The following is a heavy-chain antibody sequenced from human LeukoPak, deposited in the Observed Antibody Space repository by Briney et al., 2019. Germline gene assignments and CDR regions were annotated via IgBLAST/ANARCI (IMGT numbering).Heavy chain of an antibody. CDR2: ISAYNGNT. J-gene: IGHJ4*02. Sequence: ASVKVSCKASGYTFTSYGISWVRQAPGQGLEWMGWISAYNGNTNYAQKLQGRVTMTRNTSISTAYMELSSLRSEDTAVYYCARGVRYSSGWYYFDYWGQGTLVTVSS. CDR3: ARGVRYSSGWYYFDY. CDR1: GYTFTSYG. V-gene: IGHV1-18*01. D-gene: IGHD6-19*01.